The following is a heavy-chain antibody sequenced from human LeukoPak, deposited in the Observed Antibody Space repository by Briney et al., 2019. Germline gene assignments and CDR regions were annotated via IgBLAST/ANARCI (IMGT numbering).Heavy chain of an antibody. V-gene: IGHV3-48*04. J-gene: IGHJ4*02. CDR1: GFIFSSYG. D-gene: IGHD6-19*01. CDR2: ISSTSTTI. Sequence: PGGSLRLSCAASGFIFSSYGMNWVRQAPGKGLEWVSYISSTSTTIYYADSVKGRFTISRDNAKNSLYLQMNSLRAEDTAVYYCASGYSSGPVYWGQGNLVTVSS. CDR3: ASGYSSGPVY.